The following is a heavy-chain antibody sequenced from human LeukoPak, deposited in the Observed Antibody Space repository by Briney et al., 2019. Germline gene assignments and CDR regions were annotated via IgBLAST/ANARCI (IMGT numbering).Heavy chain of an antibody. CDR3: AKDMSFDSSGYFGY. CDR1: GFTFDDYA. Sequence: GRSLRLSCAASGFTFDDYAMHWVRQAPGKGLEWVSGISWNSGSIGYADSVKGRFTISRDNAKNSLYLQMNSLRAEDTALYYCAKDMSFDSSGYFGYWGQGTLVTVSS. J-gene: IGHJ4*02. D-gene: IGHD3-22*01. CDR2: ISWNSGSI. V-gene: IGHV3-9*01.